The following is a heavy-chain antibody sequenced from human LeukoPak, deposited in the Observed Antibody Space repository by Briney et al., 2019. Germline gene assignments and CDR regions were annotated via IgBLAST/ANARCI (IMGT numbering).Heavy chain of an antibody. CDR3: ARRSPYSSSSEGFDY. Sequence: GGSLRLSCAASGFTVSSNYMSWDRQAPGKGLEWVSVIYSGGSTYYADSVKGRFTISRDNSKNTLYLQMNSLRAEDTAVYYCARRSPYSSSSEGFDYWGQGTLVTVSS. D-gene: IGHD6-6*01. V-gene: IGHV3-66*02. CDR2: IYSGGST. J-gene: IGHJ4*02. CDR1: GFTVSSNY.